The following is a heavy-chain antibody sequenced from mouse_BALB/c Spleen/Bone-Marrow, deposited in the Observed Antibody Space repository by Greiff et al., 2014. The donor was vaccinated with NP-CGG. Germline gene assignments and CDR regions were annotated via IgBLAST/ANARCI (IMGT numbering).Heavy chain of an antibody. V-gene: IGHV14-4*02. CDR1: GFNIKDYY. J-gene: IGHJ2*01. D-gene: IGHD6-1*01. CDR3: NAEHGNYHYFDY. Sequence: EVQLLQSGAELVRSGASVKLSCTASGFNIKDYYMHWVKQRPEQGLEWIGWIDPGNGDTEYAPKFQGKATMTADTSSNTAYLQLSSLTSEDTAVYYCNAEHGNYHYFDYWGQGTTLTVSS. CDR2: IDPGNGDT.